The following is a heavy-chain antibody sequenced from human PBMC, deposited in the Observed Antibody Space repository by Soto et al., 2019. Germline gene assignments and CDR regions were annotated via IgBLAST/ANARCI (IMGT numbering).Heavy chain of an antibody. CDR3: ARDGQWLGYFDY. Sequence: SETLSLTCTVSGGSISSYYWSWIRQPAGKGLEWIGRTYTSGSTNYNPSLKSRVTMSVDTSKNQFSLKLSSVTAADTAVYYCARDGQWLGYFDYWGQGTLVTVSS. V-gene: IGHV4-4*07. J-gene: IGHJ4*02. CDR2: TYTSGST. CDR1: GGSISSYY. D-gene: IGHD6-19*01.